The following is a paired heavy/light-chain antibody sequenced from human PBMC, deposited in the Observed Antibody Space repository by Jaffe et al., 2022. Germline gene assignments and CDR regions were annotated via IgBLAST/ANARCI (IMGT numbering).Light chain of an antibody. CDR1: QSVLYSSNNKNH. J-gene: IGKJ2*01. CDR3: HQYYNTPRT. Sequence: DIVMTQSPDSLAVSLGERATISCKSSQSVLYSSNNKNHLAWYQQKPRQPPKLLISWASTRESGVPDRFSGSGSGTDFTLTISSLQAEDVAVYYCHQYYNTPRTFGQGTKLEIK. V-gene: IGKV4-1*01. CDR2: WAS.
Heavy chain of an antibody. CDR2: IKSDGSTT. CDR3: VRGEDDYDFWSGYPFDY. Sequence: EVQLVESGGGLVQPGGSLRLSCAASGFTFSRYWMHWVRQAPGKGLVWVSRIKSDGSTTSHADSVKGRFTISRDNAKNTLSLQMNSLRAEDTAVYYCVRGEDDYDFWSGYPFDYWGQGTLVTVSS. J-gene: IGHJ4*02. CDR1: GFTFSRYW. D-gene: IGHD3-3*01. V-gene: IGHV3-74*01.